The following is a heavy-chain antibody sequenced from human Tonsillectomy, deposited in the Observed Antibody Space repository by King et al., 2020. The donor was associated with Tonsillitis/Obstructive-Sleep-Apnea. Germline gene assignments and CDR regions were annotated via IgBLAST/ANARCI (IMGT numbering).Heavy chain of an antibody. CDR3: ARLEGVATISLYFQH. V-gene: IGHV5-51*03. J-gene: IGHJ1*01. Sequence: VQLVESGAEVKKPGESLKISCKGSGYSFTSYWIGWVRQMPGKGLEWMGSIYPGDSDTRYSPSFQGQVTISADKSISTAYVQWSSLKASDTAMYYCARLEGVATISLYFQHWGQGTLVTVSS. CDR2: IYPGDSDT. D-gene: IGHD5-24*01. CDR1: GYSFTSYW.